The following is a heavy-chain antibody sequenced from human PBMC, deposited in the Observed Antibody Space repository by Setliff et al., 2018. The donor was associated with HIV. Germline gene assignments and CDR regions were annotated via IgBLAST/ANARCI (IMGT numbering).Heavy chain of an antibody. CDR1: GFTFGDYA. Sequence: PGGSLRLSCTASGFTFGDYAMSWVRQAPGKGLEWIGFIRSKAYGGTTEYAASVKGRFTISRDDSKSIAYLQMNSLKTEDTAVYYCIRDRIAIFGVIMRANYYYMDVWGKGTAVTVSS. CDR2: IRSKAYGGTT. J-gene: IGHJ6*03. CDR3: IRDRIAIFGVIMRANYYYMDV. D-gene: IGHD3-3*01. V-gene: IGHV3-49*04.